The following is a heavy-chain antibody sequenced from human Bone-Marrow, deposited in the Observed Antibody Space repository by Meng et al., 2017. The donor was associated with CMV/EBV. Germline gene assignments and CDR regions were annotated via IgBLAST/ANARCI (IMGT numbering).Heavy chain of an antibody. V-gene: IGHV3-7*01. J-gene: IGHJ6*02. Sequence: GESLKISCAASGFTINNYWMSWARQAPGKGLEWVATINQDESEKYYVDSVKGRFTISRDNAKNSPHLQMNNLRVEDTAVYYCARDKSGAMDVWGQGTPVTVSS. CDR2: INQDESEK. CDR1: GFTINNYW. CDR3: ARDKSGAMDV.